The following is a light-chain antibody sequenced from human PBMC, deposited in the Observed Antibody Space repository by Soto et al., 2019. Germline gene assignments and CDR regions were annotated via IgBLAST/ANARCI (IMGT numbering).Light chain of an antibody. CDR1: SSDVGGYNY. V-gene: IGLV2-14*01. CDR2: DVS. Sequence: QSVLTQPASVSGSPGQSIIISCTGTSSDVGGYNYVSWYQQHPGKAPKLMIYDVSNRPSGVSNRFSGSKSGNTASLTISGLQAEDEADYYCSSYTSSSHVVFGGGTKLTVL. CDR3: SSYTSSSHVV. J-gene: IGLJ2*01.